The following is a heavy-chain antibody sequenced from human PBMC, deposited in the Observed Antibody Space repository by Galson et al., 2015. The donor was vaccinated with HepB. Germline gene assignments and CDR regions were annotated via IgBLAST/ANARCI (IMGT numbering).Heavy chain of an antibody. CDR2: IYYSGST. CDR1: GGSISSGGYS. Sequence: SETLSLTCAVSGGSISSGGYSWSWIRQPPGKGLEWIGYIYYSGSTNYNPSLKSQVTISVDTSKNQFSLKLSSVTAADTAVYYCARFSAQGELLFDYWGQGTLVTVSS. CDR3: ARFSAQGELLFDY. V-gene: IGHV4-61*08. D-gene: IGHD1-26*01. J-gene: IGHJ4*02.